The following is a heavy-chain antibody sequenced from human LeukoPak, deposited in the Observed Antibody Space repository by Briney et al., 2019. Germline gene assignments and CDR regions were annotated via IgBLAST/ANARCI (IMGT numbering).Heavy chain of an antibody. Sequence: GGSLRLSCAASGFTFSSYSMTWVRQAPGEGLEWVSSISSSSSYIYYADSVKGRFTISRDNAKNSLYLQMNSLRAEDTAVYYCARSEIAARPSGDYWGQGTLVTVSS. CDR3: ARSEIAARPSGDY. CDR1: GFTFSSYS. CDR2: ISSSSSYI. J-gene: IGHJ4*02. D-gene: IGHD6-6*01. V-gene: IGHV3-21*01.